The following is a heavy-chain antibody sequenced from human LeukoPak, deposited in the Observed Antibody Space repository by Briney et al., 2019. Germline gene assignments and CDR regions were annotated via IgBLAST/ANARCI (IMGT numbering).Heavy chain of an antibody. CDR1: GYTFTSYD. V-gene: IGHV1-46*01. Sequence: ASVKVSCKASGYTFTSYDINWVRQAPGQGLEWMGIINPSGGNTGYAQKFQGRVTMTRDTFTSTVYMELSSLRSEDTAVYYCVGGAPNWGFDYWGQGTLVTVSS. D-gene: IGHD7-27*01. J-gene: IGHJ4*02. CDR3: VGGAPNWGFDY. CDR2: INPSGGNT.